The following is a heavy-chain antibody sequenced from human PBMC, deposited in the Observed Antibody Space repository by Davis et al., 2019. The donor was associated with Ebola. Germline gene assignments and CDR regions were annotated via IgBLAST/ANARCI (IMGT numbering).Heavy chain of an antibody. CDR2: ISSSGSTI. D-gene: IGHD5-12*01. Sequence: GESLKISCAASGFTLSDYYMSWIRQAPGKGLEWVSYISSSGSTIYYADSVKGRFTISRDNAKNSLYLQMNSLRAEDTAVYYCARSYLTYSGYGWAYWGQGTLVTVSS. J-gene: IGHJ4*02. CDR1: GFTLSDYY. V-gene: IGHV3-11*01. CDR3: ARSYLTYSGYGWAY.